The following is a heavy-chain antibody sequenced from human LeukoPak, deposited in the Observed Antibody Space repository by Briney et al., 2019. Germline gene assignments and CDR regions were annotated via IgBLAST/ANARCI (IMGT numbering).Heavy chain of an antibody. D-gene: IGHD1-26*01. CDR2: IYYSGST. Sequence: SETLSLTCTVSGGSISSYYWSWIRQPPGKGLEWIGYIYYSGSTNYNPSLKSRVTISVDTSKNQFSLKLSSVTAADTAVYYGAASFAGATGKYPFDYWGQGTLVTVSS. CDR3: AASFAGATGKYPFDY. CDR1: GGSISSYY. V-gene: IGHV4-59*01. J-gene: IGHJ4*02.